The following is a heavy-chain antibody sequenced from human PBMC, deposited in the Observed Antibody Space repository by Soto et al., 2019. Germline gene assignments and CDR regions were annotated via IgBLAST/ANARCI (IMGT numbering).Heavy chain of an antibody. V-gene: IGHV1-8*01. J-gene: IGHJ6*02. CDR3: ARGGEPSVYYGMDV. D-gene: IGHD3-16*01. CDR1: GYTFTSYD. CDR2: MNPNSGNT. Sequence: QVQLVQSGAEVKKPGASVKVSCKASGYTFTSYDINWVRQATGQGLEWMGWMNPNSGNTGYAQKFQCRVSKTSNTYISKAYMELSSMRSEDTAVYYCARGGEPSVYYGMDVWGQGTTVPVSS.